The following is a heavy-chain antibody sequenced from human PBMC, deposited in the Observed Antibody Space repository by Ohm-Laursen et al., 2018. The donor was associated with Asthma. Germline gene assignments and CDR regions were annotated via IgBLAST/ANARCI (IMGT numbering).Heavy chain of an antibody. V-gene: IGHV4-31*03. Sequence: TLSLTCTVSGGSISSGGYYWSWIRQHPGKGLEWIGYIYYSGSTYYNPSLKSRVTISVDTSKNQFSLKLCSVTAADTAVYYCARDWAHSGMDVWGQGTTVTVSS. CDR2: IYYSGST. J-gene: IGHJ6*02. CDR3: ARDWAHSGMDV. CDR1: GGSISSGGYY. D-gene: IGHD3-16*01.